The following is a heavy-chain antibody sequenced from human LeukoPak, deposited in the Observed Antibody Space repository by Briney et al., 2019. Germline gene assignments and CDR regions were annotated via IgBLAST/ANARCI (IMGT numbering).Heavy chain of an antibody. D-gene: IGHD3-16*02. J-gene: IGHJ6*02. V-gene: IGHV3-7*01. CDR1: GSTVTNTS. Sequence: GTLSLSCVASGSTVTNTSMSWVRNAQPPGLGLVAHVTQAESEKSYVDSVKGRFTISRDNAKNSMYLQLSSLRGEDTAIYYCTRGSGDILPITIGEAFVSGTDVWAQGTTAIFSS. CDR2: VTQAESEK. CDR3: TRGSGDILPITIGEAFVSGTDV.